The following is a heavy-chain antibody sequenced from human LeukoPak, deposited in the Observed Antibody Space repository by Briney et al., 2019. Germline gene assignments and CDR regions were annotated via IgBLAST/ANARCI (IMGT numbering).Heavy chain of an antibody. CDR2: ISGSSSYI. D-gene: IGHD2-15*01. J-gene: IGHJ3*02. Sequence: GGSLRLSCAASGFAFSSYGMNWVRQAPGKGLEWVSSISGSSSYIYYADSVKGRFTISRDNARKSLYLQMNTLRAEDTAVYYCAKDSTIYCSGGTCSRIDIWGQGTMVTVSS. CDR1: GFAFSSYG. CDR3: AKDSTIYCSGGTCSRIDI. V-gene: IGHV3-21*01.